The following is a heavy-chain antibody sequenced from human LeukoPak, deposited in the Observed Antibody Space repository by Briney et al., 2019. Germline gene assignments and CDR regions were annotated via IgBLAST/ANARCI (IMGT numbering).Heavy chain of an antibody. Sequence: SETLSLTCAVYGGSFSGYYWSWIRQPPGKGLEWIGEINHSGSTNYNPSLKSRATISVDTSKNQFSLKLSSVTAADTAVYYCARGLRYDFWSGYPGNQYYFDYWGQGTLVTVSS. V-gene: IGHV4-34*01. D-gene: IGHD3-3*01. CDR1: GGSFSGYY. CDR2: INHSGST. J-gene: IGHJ4*02. CDR3: ARGLRYDFWSGYPGNQYYFDY.